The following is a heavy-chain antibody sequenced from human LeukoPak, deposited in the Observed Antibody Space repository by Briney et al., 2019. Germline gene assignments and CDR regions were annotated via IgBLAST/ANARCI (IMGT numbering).Heavy chain of an antibody. CDR3: ARDGRSSSWYHYYGMDV. CDR1: GFTFSNYA. J-gene: IGHJ6*02. D-gene: IGHD6-13*01. Sequence: PGGYLRLSCAASGFTFSNYAMYWVRQAPGKGLEWVAVMSYDGSNKYYADSVKGRFTISRDNSKNTLYLQMNSLRAEDTAVYYCARDGRSSSWYHYYGMDVWGQGTTVIVSS. V-gene: IGHV3-30-3*01. CDR2: MSYDGSNK.